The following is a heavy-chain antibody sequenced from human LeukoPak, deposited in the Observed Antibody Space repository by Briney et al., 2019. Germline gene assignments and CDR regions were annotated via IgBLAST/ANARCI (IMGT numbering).Heavy chain of an antibody. CDR1: GFTFSSYA. Sequence: SGGSLRLSCAASGFTFSSYAMSWVRQAPGKGLEWVSGISGSGGSTYYADSVKGRFTISRDNSKNTLYLQMNSLRAEDTAVYYCAKGRGSWYGVYFDYWGQGTLVTVSS. CDR3: AKGRGSWYGVYFDY. V-gene: IGHV3-23*01. D-gene: IGHD6-13*01. J-gene: IGHJ4*02. CDR2: ISGSGGST.